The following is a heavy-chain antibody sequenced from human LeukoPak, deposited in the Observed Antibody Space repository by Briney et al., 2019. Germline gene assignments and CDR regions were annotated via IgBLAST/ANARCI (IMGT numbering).Heavy chain of an antibody. J-gene: IGHJ5*02. D-gene: IGHD6-13*01. CDR3: AREGQQLDRNWFDP. V-gene: IGHV1-8*01. CDR1: GYTFTSYG. CDR2: MNPNSGNT. Sequence: ASVKVSCKASGYTFTSYGINWVRQATGQGLEWMGWMNPNSGNTGYAQKFQGRVTMTRNTSISTAYMELSSLRSEDTAVYYCAREGQQLDRNWFDPWGQGTLVTVSS.